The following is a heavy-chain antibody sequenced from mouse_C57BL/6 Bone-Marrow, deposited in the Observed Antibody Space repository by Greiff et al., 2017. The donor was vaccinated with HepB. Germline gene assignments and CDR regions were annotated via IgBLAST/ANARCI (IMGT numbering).Heavy chain of an antibody. Sequence: VQLQQSGPGLVQPSQSLSITCTASGFSLTSYGVHWVRQSPGKGLEWLGVIWRGGSTDYNAAFMSRLSITKDNSKSQVFFKMNSLQADDTAIYYCAKNSNYPYAMGYWGQGTSVTVSS. CDR3: AKNSNYPYAMGY. J-gene: IGHJ4*01. D-gene: IGHD2-1*01. CDR1: GFSLTSYG. CDR2: IWRGGST. V-gene: IGHV2-5*01.